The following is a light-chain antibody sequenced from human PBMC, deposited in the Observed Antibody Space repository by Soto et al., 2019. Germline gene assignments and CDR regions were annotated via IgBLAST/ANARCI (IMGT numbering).Light chain of an antibody. CDR3: GSWDNSLSAYV. CDR2: DND. V-gene: IGLV1-51*01. Sequence: QSVLTQPPSVSVAPGQKVTISCSGSSSNIGNNYVSWYQHLPGTAPKLLMYDNDKRPSGIPDRFSGSKSGTSATLGITGLQTGDEADYYCGSWDNSLSAYVFGTGTKVTVL. CDR1: SSNIGNNY. J-gene: IGLJ1*01.